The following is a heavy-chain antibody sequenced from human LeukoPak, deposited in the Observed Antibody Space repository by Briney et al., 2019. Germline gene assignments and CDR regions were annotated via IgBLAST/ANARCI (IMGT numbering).Heavy chain of an antibody. J-gene: IGHJ4*02. CDR2: IWFDGSIK. CDR3: ASAAGPFDN. CDR1: GLIFNTYG. D-gene: IGHD6-19*01. V-gene: IGHV3-33*01. Sequence: GGSLRLSCAASGLIFNTYGMHWVRQAPGKGLEWVAVIWFDGSIKYYVDSVKGRFTISRDNSKNTLYLQMNSLRAEDTALYYCASAAGPFDNWGQGTLVTVSS.